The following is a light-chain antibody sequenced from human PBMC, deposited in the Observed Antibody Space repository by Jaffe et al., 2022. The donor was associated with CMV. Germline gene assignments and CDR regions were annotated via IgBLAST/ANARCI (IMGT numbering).Light chain of an antibody. J-gene: IGKJ4*01. Sequence: DIQMTQSPSTLSASVGDRVTITCRASQSISSWLAWYQQKPGKAPNLLIYKASNLESGVSSRFSGSGSGTEFTLTISSLQPDDFATYFCQQYNSYVTFGGGTKVEIQ. CDR2: KAS. V-gene: IGKV1-5*03. CDR1: QSISSW. CDR3: QQYNSYVT.